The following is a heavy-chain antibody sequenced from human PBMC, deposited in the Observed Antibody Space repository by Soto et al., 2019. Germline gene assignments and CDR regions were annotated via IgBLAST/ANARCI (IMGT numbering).Heavy chain of an antibody. CDR1: GLTFDDYA. J-gene: IGHJ4*02. CDR3: AKDRSDYDFWSGLDY. V-gene: IGHV3-9*01. Sequence: GGSLRLSCAASGLTFDDYAMHWVRQAPGKGLEWVSGISWNSGSIGYADSVKGRFTISRDNAKNYLYLQMNSLRAEDTDLYYCAKDRSDYDFWSGLDYWGQGTLVTVS. D-gene: IGHD3-3*01. CDR2: ISWNSGSI.